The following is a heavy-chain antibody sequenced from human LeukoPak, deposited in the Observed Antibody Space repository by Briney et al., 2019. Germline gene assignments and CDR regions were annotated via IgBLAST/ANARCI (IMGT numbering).Heavy chain of an antibody. J-gene: IGHJ4*02. Sequence: SETLSLTCTVSGGSISSSSYYWGWIRQPPGKGLEWTGSIYYSGSTYYNPSLKSRVTISVDTSKNQFSLKLSSVTAADTAVYYCARLKGYSSGWYPSYYFDYWGQGTLVTVSS. CDR3: ARLKGYSSGWYPSYYFDY. CDR1: GGSISSSSYY. D-gene: IGHD6-19*01. V-gene: IGHV4-39*07. CDR2: IYYSGST.